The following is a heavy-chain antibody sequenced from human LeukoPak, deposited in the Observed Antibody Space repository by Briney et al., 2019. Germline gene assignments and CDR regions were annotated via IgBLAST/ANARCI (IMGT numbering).Heavy chain of an antibody. Sequence: GGSLRLSCAASGFTFSSYGMSWVRQAPGKGLEWVSAISGSGGSTYYADSVKGRFTISRDNSKNTLYLQMNSLRAEDTAVYYCARGLPSGITFGGPPDYWGQGTLVTVSS. V-gene: IGHV3-23*01. CDR2: ISGSGGST. CDR1: GFTFSSYG. D-gene: IGHD3-16*01. J-gene: IGHJ4*02. CDR3: ARGLPSGITFGGPPDY.